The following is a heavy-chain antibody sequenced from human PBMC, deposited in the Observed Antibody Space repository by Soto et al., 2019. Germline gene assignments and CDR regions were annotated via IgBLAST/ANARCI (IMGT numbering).Heavy chain of an antibody. V-gene: IGHV3-23*01. Sequence: EVQLLESGGGLVQPGGSLRLSCAASGFTFRTYAMTWVRQAPGKGLEWVSDISDSGDSTSYADSVKGRFNISRDNSKNTLYLQMTSLTAAYTVVYYWATLGSGLLYFVAQWGQGTLVTVSS. CDR2: ISDSGDST. CDR3: ATLGSGLLYFVAQ. J-gene: IGHJ4*02. CDR1: GFTFRTYA. D-gene: IGHD2-21*01.